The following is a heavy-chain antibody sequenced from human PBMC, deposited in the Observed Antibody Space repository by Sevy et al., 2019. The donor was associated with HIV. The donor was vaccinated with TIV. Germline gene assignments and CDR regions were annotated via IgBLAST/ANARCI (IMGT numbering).Heavy chain of an antibody. V-gene: IGHV3-33*01. CDR1: GFTFRSFD. CDR2: IYYDGRSK. Sequence: GGSLILSCAASGFTFRSFDMHWVRQAPGKGPEWVALIYYDGRSKYYADSVKGRFTISRDNSDNTLYLQMNNLGAEDTAVYYCARDLGSGWFPLDYWGQGTLVTVSS. J-gene: IGHJ4*02. CDR3: ARDLGSGWFPLDY. D-gene: IGHD6-19*01.